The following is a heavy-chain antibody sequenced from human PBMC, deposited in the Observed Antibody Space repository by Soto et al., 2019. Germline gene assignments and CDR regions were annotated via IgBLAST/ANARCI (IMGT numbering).Heavy chain of an antibody. Sequence: GGSLRLSCTASGFTFSSYWMSWVRQAPGKWLGWVSYLSSSRSTIYYADSVKGRFTISRDDAKNSLYLQMNSLRDDDTAVYFCVRGRSDSLMDVWGQGXTVTVYS. J-gene: IGHJ6*02. V-gene: IGHV3-48*02. CDR1: GFTFSSYW. CDR3: VRGRSDSLMDV. CDR2: LSSSRSTI.